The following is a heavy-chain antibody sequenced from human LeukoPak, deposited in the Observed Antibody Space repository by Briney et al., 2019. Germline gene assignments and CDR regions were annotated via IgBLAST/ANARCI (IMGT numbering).Heavy chain of an antibody. CDR2: ISPSSTYK. D-gene: IGHD6-13*01. V-gene: IGHV3-21*01. CDR1: GFTFSSYS. Sequence: GGSLSLSCAASGFTFSSYSMNWVRQAPGKGLEWVSSISPSSTYKYYADSLKGRFTISRDNAKNSLYLQMSSLRAEDTAVYYCARDPARAGFDAFDVWGQGTMVTVSS. J-gene: IGHJ3*01. CDR3: ARDPARAGFDAFDV.